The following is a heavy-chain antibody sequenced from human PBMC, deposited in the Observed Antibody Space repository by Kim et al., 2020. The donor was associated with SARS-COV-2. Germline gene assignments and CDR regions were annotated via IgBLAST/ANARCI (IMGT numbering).Heavy chain of an antibody. V-gene: IGHV3-30*18. CDR3: AKDLEQQLVLAYYYYGMDV. Sequence: GGSLRLSCAASGFTFSSYGMHWVRQAPGKGLEWVAVISYDGSNKYYADSVKGRFTISRDNSKNTLYLQMNSLRAEDTAVYYCAKDLEQQLVLAYYYYGMDVWGQGTTVTVSS. J-gene: IGHJ6*02. D-gene: IGHD6-13*01. CDR2: ISYDGSNK. CDR1: GFTFSSYG.